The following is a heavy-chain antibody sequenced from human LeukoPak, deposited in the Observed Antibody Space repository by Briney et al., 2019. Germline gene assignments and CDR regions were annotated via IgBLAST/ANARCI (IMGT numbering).Heavy chain of an antibody. D-gene: IGHD3-9*01. CDR1: GFTFSKYW. V-gene: IGHV3-74*01. CDR2: INSDGRST. Sequence: PGGSLRLSCAASGFTFSKYWMHWVRQAPGKGLVWVSRINSDGRSTSYADSVKGRFTISRDNAKNTLYLQMNSLRAEDTAVYYCARDYDILTGYYLLDYWGQGTLVTVPS. CDR3: ARDYDILTGYYLLDY. J-gene: IGHJ4*02.